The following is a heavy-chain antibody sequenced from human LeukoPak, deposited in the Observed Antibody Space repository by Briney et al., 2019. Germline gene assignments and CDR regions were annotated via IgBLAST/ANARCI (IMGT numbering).Heavy chain of an antibody. V-gene: IGHV4-39*01. D-gene: IGHD3-22*01. Sequence: PSETLSLTCIVSGASISNSSHYWGWIRQPPGKGLEWIGNIYYTGTTYYAPSLKSRVTISIDTSKNQFSLKLSSVTAADTAVYYCARRTTTYYYDSSGYSWGQGTLVTVSS. CDR2: IYYTGTT. CDR3: ARRTTTYYYDSSGYS. CDR1: GASISNSSHY. J-gene: IGHJ5*02.